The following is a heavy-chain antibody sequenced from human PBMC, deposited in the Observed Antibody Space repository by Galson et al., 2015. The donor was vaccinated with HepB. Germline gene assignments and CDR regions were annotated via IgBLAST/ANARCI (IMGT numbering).Heavy chain of an antibody. Sequence: SVKVSCKASGYIFTNYGLSWVRQAPGQGLEWMGWISGYNEKTNYAQNVQGRVTMTTDISTSTAYMELRGLRSDDTAVYYCAREGLGYYDSRKFGMFYYYYGMDVWGQGTTVTVSS. V-gene: IGHV1-18*01. D-gene: IGHD3-10*01. J-gene: IGHJ6*02. CDR3: AREGLGYYDSRKFGMFYYYYGMDV. CDR2: ISGYNEKT. CDR1: GYIFTNYG.